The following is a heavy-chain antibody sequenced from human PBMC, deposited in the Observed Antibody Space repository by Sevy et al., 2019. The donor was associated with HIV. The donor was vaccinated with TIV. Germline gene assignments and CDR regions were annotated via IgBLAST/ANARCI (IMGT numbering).Heavy chain of an antibody. CDR2: IYTSGST. CDR1: GGSISSYY. J-gene: IGHJ4*02. D-gene: IGHD2-2*01. Sequence: SETLSLTCTVSGGSISSYYWSWIRQPAGKGLEWIGRIYTSGSTNYNPSLKSRVTMSVATSKNQFSLKLSPVTAADTAVYYCARVETNCSSTSCSYYFDYWGQGTLVTVSS. V-gene: IGHV4-4*07. CDR3: ARVETNCSSTSCSYYFDY.